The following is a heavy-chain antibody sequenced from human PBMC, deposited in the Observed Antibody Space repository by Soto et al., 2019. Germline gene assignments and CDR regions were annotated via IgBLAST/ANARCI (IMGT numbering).Heavy chain of an antibody. CDR3: ARMADILTGYYDY. J-gene: IGHJ4*02. V-gene: IGHV3-11*01. CDR2: ISSSGSTI. D-gene: IGHD3-9*01. Sequence: GESLKISCAASGFTFSDYYMSWIRQAPGKGLEWVSYISSSGSTIYYADSVKGRFTISRDNAKNSLYLQMNSLRAEDTAVYYCARMADILTGYYDYWGQGTLVTVSS. CDR1: GFTFSDYY.